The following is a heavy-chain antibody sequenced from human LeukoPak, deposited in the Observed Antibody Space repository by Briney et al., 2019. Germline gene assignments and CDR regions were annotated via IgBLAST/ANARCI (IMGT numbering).Heavy chain of an antibody. CDR2: FDPEDGET. V-gene: IGHV1-24*01. CDR1: GYTLTELS. D-gene: IGHD3-22*01. CDR3: ARDLGIVVVGGAFDI. J-gene: IGHJ3*02. Sequence: ASVKVSCKVSGYTLTELSMHWVRQAPGKGLEWMGGFDPEDGETIYAQKFQGRVTMTTDTSTSTAYMELRSLRSDDTAVYYCARDLGIVVVGGAFDIWGQGTMVTVSS.